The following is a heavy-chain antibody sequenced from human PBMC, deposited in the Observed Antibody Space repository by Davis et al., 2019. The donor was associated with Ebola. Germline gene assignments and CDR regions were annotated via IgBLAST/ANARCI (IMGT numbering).Heavy chain of an antibody. J-gene: IGHJ5*02. Sequence: GESLKISCVVSGLSVTNIYMTWVRQAPGKGLEWVSLTYSGGSTNYADSVKGRFIISKDKSTNTLYLQMNSLRVEDTAVYFCTRVHRSWAFGDGKWFDPWGQGTLVTVSS. CDR2: TYSGGST. D-gene: IGHD3-10*01. CDR1: GLSVTNIY. V-gene: IGHV3-53*01. CDR3: TRVHRSWAFGDGKWFDP.